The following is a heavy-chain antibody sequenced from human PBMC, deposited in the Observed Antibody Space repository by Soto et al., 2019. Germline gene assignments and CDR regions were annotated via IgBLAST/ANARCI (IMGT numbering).Heavy chain of an antibody. Sequence: EXLSLTGAVSCYSLRIGYYGFWIRQPPGKGLEWIGSIYHSGSTYYNPSLKSRVTISVDTSKNQFSLKLSSVTAADTAVYYCARDLDFWSGSGPYYYGMDVWGQGTTVTVSS. CDR3: ARDLDFWSGSGPYYYGMDV. J-gene: IGHJ6*02. CDR1: CYSLRIGYY. CDR2: IYHSGST. V-gene: IGHV4-38-2*02. D-gene: IGHD3-3*01.